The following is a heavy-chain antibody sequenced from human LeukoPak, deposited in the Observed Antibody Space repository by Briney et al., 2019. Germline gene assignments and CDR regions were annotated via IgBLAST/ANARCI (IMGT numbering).Heavy chain of an antibody. CDR2: IRSKANSYAT. CDR1: GFTFSSYS. J-gene: IGHJ4*02. Sequence: GGSLRLSCAASGFTFSSYSMNWVRQASGKGLEWVGRIRSKANSYATAYAASVKGRFTISRDDSKNTAYLQMNSLKTEDTAVYYCTSGGSPRELLQYNWGQETLVTVSS. V-gene: IGHV3-73*01. CDR3: TSGGSPRELLQYN. D-gene: IGHD1-26*01.